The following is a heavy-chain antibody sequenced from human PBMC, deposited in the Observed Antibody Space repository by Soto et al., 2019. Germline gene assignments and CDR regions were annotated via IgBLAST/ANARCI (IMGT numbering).Heavy chain of an antibody. J-gene: IGHJ6*02. V-gene: IGHV3-30-3*01. Sequence: GGSLRLSCAASGFTFSSYAMHWVRQAPGKGLEWVAVISYDGANKYYADSVKGRFTISRDSSKNTLYLQMNGLRAEDTAVYFCARGGYCNSTSCYRCGMDVWGQGTTVTVSS. CDR3: ARGGYCNSTSCYRCGMDV. D-gene: IGHD2-2*03. CDR2: ISYDGANK. CDR1: GFTFSSYA.